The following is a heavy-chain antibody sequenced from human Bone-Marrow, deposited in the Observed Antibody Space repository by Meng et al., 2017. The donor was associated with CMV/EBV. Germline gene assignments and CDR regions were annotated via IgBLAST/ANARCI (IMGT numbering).Heavy chain of an antibody. CDR3: TRLSDYSSSSWFHN. Sequence: GESLKISCAASGFTFSGSAMHWVRQASGKGLEWVGHIRSKTNSYATASAASVEGRFTISRDDSKNTAYLQMNSLIPEDTAIYYCTRLSDYSSSSWFHNWGQGTLVTVSS. CDR1: GFTFSGSA. J-gene: IGHJ4*02. V-gene: IGHV3-73*01. D-gene: IGHD6-6*01. CDR2: IRSKTNSYAT.